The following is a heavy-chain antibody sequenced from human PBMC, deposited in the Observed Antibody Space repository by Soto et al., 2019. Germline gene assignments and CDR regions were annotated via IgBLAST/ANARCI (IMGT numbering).Heavy chain of an antibody. CDR1: GFSLNTNGVS. V-gene: IGHV2-5*02. J-gene: IGHJ4*02. CDR3: AHRTGYGALFDY. Sequence: QITLKESGPTLVKPTQTLTLTCTFSGFSLNTNGVSVGWVRQPPGRALEWLALIYWDDDQHYSPSLKSRLTITKATSKNQVVLTMTNMDPVDTATYYCAHRTGYGALFDYWGQGTLVTVSS. CDR2: IYWDDDQ. D-gene: IGHD4-17*01.